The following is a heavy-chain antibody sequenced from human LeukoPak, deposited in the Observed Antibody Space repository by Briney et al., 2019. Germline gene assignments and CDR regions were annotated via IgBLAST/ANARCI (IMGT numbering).Heavy chain of an antibody. Sequence: ASVKVSCKASGYTFTGYYMHWVRQAPGQGLEWMGWINPNSGGTNYAQKFQGRVTMTRGTSISTAYMELSRLRSDDTAVYYCARAMDIVVVPAANEFDPWGQGTLVTVSS. D-gene: IGHD2-2*03. CDR3: ARAMDIVVVPAANEFDP. CDR2: INPNSGGT. CDR1: GYTFTGYY. J-gene: IGHJ5*02. V-gene: IGHV1-2*02.